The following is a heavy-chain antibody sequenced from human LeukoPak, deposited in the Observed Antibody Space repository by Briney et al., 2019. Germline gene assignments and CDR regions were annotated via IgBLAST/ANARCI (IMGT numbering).Heavy chain of an antibody. CDR2: ISAYNGNT. J-gene: IGHJ3*02. CDR3: ARDVRDSSSWGGDAFDI. D-gene: IGHD6-13*01. V-gene: IGHV1-18*01. CDR1: GYTFTSYG. Sequence: ASVKVSCKASGYTFTSYGISWVRQAPGQGLEWMGWISAYNGNTNYAQKLQGRVTMTTDTSTSTAYMELRSLRSDDTAVYYCARDVRDSSSWGGDAFDIWGQGTMVTVSS.